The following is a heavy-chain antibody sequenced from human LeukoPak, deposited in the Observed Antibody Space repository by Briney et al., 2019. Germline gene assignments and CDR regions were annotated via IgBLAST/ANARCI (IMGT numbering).Heavy chain of an antibody. CDR3: ARSNFDGSGYYFYDY. CDR2: ISGSSYYI. V-gene: IGHV3-21*01. D-gene: IGHD3-22*01. J-gene: IGHJ4*02. CDR1: GFTFSSYS. Sequence: PGGSLRLSCAASGFTFSSYSMSWVRRAPGKGLEWVSSISGSSYYIHYADSVKGRFTISRDNAKNSLYLQMNSLRDEDTAVYYCARSNFDGSGYYFYDYWGQGTLVTVSS.